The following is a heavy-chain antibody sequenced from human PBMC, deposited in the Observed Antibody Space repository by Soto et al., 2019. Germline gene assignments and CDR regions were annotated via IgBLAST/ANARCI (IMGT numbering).Heavy chain of an antibody. Sequence: GGSLRLSCAASGFTFSSYAMSWVRQAPGKGLEWVSAISGSGGSTYYADSVKGRFTIPRDNSKNTLYLQMNSLRAEDTAVYYCAKDQSSGWSHDYWGQGTLVTVSS. CDR1: GFTFSSYA. J-gene: IGHJ4*02. D-gene: IGHD6-19*01. V-gene: IGHV3-23*01. CDR2: ISGSGGST. CDR3: AKDQSSGWSHDY.